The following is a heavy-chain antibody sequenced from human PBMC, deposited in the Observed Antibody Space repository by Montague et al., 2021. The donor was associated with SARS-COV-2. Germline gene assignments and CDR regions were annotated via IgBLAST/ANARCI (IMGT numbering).Heavy chain of an antibody. J-gene: IGHJ4*02. CDR1: GGSISSYY. Sequence: SETLSLTCTVSGGSISSYYWSWTRQPPGKGLEWIGDIYYSGSTNYNPSLKSRVTISVDTSKNQFSLKLSSVTAADTAVYYCARHQPVGGVRRWGQGTLVTVSS. V-gene: IGHV4-59*08. CDR3: ARHQPVGGVRR. D-gene: IGHD2-8*02. CDR2: IYYSGST.